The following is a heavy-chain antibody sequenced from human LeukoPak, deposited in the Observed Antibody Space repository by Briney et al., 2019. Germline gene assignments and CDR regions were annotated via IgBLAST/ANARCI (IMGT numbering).Heavy chain of an antibody. CDR3: ARVGGDGWVRPLFDY. D-gene: IGHD2-21*02. Sequence: SVKVSCKASGGTFSSYAISWVRPAPGQGIEWMGGIIPIFGTANYAQKFQGRVTITADKSTSTAYMELSSLRSEDTAVYYCARVGGDGWVRPLFDYWGQGTLVTVSS. CDR1: GGTFSSYA. V-gene: IGHV1-69*06. J-gene: IGHJ4*02. CDR2: IIPIFGTA.